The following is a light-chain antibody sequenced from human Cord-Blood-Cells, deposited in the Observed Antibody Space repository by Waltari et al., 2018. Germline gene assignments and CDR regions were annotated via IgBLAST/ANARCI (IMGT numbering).Light chain of an antibody. Sequence: QSALTQPRSVSGSPGQSVTISCTGTSSDVGGCNYVSWYQQHPGKAPKLMTYDVSKRPPGAPALFPAPKPGNTPSLTNSEHQAEDEADYSCCSYAGSHTFDIGTGTKVTVL. J-gene: IGLJ1*01. CDR1: SSDVGGCNY. CDR3: CSYAGSHTFD. CDR2: DVS. V-gene: IGLV2-11*01.